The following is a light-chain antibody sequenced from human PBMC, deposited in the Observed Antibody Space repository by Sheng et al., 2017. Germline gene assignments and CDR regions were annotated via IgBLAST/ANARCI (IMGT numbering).Light chain of an antibody. V-gene: IGKV3-11*01. CDR2: DAS. CDR3: QQRRNWLVV. CDR1: QSVSRY. Sequence: EIVLTQSPATLSLSPGERATLSCRASQSVSRYLAWFQQKPGQAPRLLIYDASTRATGIPARFSGSGSGTDFTLTISSLEPEDFAVYYCQQRRNWLVVFGQGTRLENK. J-gene: IGKJ5*01.